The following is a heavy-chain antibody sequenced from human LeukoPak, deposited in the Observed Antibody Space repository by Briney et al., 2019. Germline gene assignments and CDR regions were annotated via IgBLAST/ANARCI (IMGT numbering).Heavy chain of an antibody. CDR2: IYYSGST. V-gene: IGHV4-59*01. Sequence: SETLSLTCTVSGGPISSYYWSWIRQPPGKGLEWIGYIYYSGSTNYNPSLKSRVTISVDTSKNQFSLKLSSVTAADTAVYYCARDLLPGENAFDIWGQGTMVTVSS. CDR3: ARDLLPGENAFDI. J-gene: IGHJ3*02. D-gene: IGHD3-10*01. CDR1: GGPISSYY.